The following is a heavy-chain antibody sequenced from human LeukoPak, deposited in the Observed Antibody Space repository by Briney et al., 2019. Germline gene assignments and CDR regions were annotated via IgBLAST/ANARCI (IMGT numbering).Heavy chain of an antibody. CDR1: GYSFTTYW. Sequence: GESLKISCEASGYSFTTYWIAWVRQMPGKGLEWMGIIYPADSDTRYNASFQGQVTFSVDKSISTAYLQWSSLAASDTALYYCAGRGSGSSHTSFDSWGQGTLVTVSS. CDR3: AGRGSGSSHTSFDS. CDR2: IYPADSDT. D-gene: IGHD1-26*01. V-gene: IGHV5-51*01. J-gene: IGHJ4*02.